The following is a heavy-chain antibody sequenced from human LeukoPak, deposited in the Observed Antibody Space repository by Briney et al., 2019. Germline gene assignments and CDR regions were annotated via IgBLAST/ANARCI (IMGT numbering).Heavy chain of an antibody. J-gene: IGHJ5*02. Sequence: GGSLRLSCAASGFTFSSYSMNWVRQAPGKGLEWVSSISSSSSYIYYADSVKGRFTISRDNAKNSLYLQMNSLRAEDTAVYYRARTRDGYNTNWFDPWGQGTLVTVSS. D-gene: IGHD5-24*01. V-gene: IGHV3-21*01. CDR1: GFTFSSYS. CDR3: ARTRDGYNTNWFDP. CDR2: ISSSSSYI.